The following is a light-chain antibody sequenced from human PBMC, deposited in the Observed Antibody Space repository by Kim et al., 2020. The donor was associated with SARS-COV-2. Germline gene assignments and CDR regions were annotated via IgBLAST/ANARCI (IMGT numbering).Light chain of an antibody. CDR1: DSDIGGHDA. J-gene: IGLJ3*02. V-gene: IGLV2-14*03. Sequence: QSALTQPASVSGSPGQSITISCTGTDSDIGGHDAVSWYQQYPGKAPRLMIYDVRKQPSGVSNRFSGSKSGNTASLTISGLQAEDEADYYCNSYTNGRPWVFGGGTQLTVL. CDR3: NSYTNGRPWV. CDR2: DVR.